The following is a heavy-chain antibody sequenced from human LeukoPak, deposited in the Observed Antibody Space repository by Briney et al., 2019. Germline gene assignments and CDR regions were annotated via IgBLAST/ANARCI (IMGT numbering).Heavy chain of an antibody. CDR2: ISSSGSTI. D-gene: IGHD1-26*01. J-gene: IGHJ4*02. Sequence: GRSLSLSCAASGFTFSSYEMNWVRQAPGKGLEWVSYISSSGSTIYYADSVKGRFTISRDNAKNSLYLQMNSLRAEDTAVYYCAGGPIVPYFDYWGQGTLVTVSS. CDR3: AGGPIVPYFDY. CDR1: GFTFSSYE. V-gene: IGHV3-48*03.